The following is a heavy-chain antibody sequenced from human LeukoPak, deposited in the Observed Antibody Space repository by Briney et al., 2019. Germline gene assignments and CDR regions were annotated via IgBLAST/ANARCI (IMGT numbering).Heavy chain of an antibody. Sequence: PSGTLSLTCAVSGGSISSSNWWSWVRQPPGKGLEWIGEIYHSGSTNYNPSLKSRVTISVDKSKNKFSLKLSSVTAADTAVYYCAKKGYNYGYFDYWGQGTLVTVSS. J-gene: IGHJ4*02. V-gene: IGHV4-4*02. CDR3: AKKGYNYGYFDY. CDR1: GGSISSSNW. D-gene: IGHD5-18*01. CDR2: IYHSGST.